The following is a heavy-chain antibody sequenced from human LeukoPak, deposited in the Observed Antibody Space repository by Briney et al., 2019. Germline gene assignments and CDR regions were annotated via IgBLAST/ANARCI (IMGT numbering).Heavy chain of an antibody. Sequence: ASVKVSCKASGGTFSIYAISWVRQAPGQGLEWMGGIIPIFGTANYAQKFQGRVTITADESTSTAYMELSSLRSEDTAVYYCARGRATVTTWHYWGQGTLVTVSS. V-gene: IGHV1-69*01. D-gene: IGHD4-17*01. CDR3: ARGRATVTTWHY. J-gene: IGHJ4*02. CDR2: IIPIFGTA. CDR1: GGTFSIYA.